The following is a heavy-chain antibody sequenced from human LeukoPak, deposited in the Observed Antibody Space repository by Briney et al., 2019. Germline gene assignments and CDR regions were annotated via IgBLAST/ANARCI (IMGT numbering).Heavy chain of an antibody. CDR1: GFTSSSYA. V-gene: IGHV3-30-3*01. CDR3: ARGEYYFDY. Sequence: GGSLRLSCAASGFTSSSYAMHWVRQAPGKGLEWVAVISYDGSNKYYAGSVKGRFTISRDNSKNTLYLQMNSLRAEDTAVYYCARGEYYFDYWGQGTLVTVSS. CDR2: ISYDGSNK. D-gene: IGHD3-10*01. J-gene: IGHJ4*02.